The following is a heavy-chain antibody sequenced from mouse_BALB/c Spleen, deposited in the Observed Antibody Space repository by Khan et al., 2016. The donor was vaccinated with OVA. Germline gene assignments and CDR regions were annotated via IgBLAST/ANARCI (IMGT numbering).Heavy chain of an antibody. CDR1: GYSFTNYV. D-gene: IGHD2-1*01. Sequence: QVQLQQSGPELKKPGETVKISCKASGYSFTNYVMNWVKQAPGKGLKWMGWINTYIGEPIYSDDFKGRFAFSLETSASTAYLQINNLKNEDTATYFCARGNRDFDYWGQGTTLTVSS. CDR2: INTYIGEP. V-gene: IGHV9-3-1*01. CDR3: ARGNRDFDY. J-gene: IGHJ2*01.